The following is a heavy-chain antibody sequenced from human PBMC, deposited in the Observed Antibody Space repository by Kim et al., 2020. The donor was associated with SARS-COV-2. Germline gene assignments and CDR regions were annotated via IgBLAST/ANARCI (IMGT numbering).Heavy chain of an antibody. D-gene: IGHD6-13*01. J-gene: IGHJ6*02. Sequence: GGSLRLSCAASGFTFSSYAMHWVRQAPGKGLEWVAVISYDGSNKYYADSVKGRFTISRDNSKNTLYLQMNSLRAEDTAVYYCARDPRIAAAGTDYYYGMDVWGQGTTVTVSS. CDR2: ISYDGSNK. CDR1: GFTFSSYA. V-gene: IGHV3-30*04. CDR3: ARDPRIAAAGTDYYYGMDV.